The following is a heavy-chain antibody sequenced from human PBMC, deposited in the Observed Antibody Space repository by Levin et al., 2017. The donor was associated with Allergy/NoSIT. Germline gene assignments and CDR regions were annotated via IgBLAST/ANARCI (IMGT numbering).Heavy chain of an antibody. J-gene: IGHJ3*02. V-gene: IGHV1-69*13. D-gene: IGHD1-26*01. CDR1: GGTFSTHG. CDR3: TREGAPGGTYSDEAFDI. CDR2: IIPMFGTT. Sequence: GASVKVSCKTSGGTFSTHGISWVRQAPGQGLEWMGGIIPMFGTTNYAQKFQDRVVITADESTSTAYMELITLRSEDRAIYYCTREGAPGGTYSDEAFDIWGQGTMVTVSS.